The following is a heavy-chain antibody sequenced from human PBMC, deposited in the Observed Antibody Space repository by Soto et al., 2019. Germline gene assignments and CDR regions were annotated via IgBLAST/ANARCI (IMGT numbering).Heavy chain of an antibody. CDR2: ISYDGSNK. J-gene: IGHJ3*02. D-gene: IGHD1-26*01. Sequence: QVQLVESGGGVVQPGRSLRLSCAASGFTFSSYAMHWVRRAPGKGLEWVAVISYDGSNKYYADSVKGRFTISRDNSKNTLYLQMNSLRAEDTAVYYCARELRGSYFAFDIWGQGTMVTVSS. CDR1: GFTFSSYA. CDR3: ARELRGSYFAFDI. V-gene: IGHV3-30-3*01.